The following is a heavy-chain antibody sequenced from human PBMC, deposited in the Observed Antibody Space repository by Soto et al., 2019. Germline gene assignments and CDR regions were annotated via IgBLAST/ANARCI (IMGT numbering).Heavy chain of an antibody. J-gene: IGHJ1*01. V-gene: IGHV1-18*01. CDR1: GYTITSYG. CDR2: ISAYNGNT. CDR3: ARDGIAVALFQH. D-gene: IGHD6-19*01. Sequence: ASVKVACKASGYTITSYGISWVRQATGQGLEWMGWISAYNGNTNYAQKLQGRVTMTTDTSTSTAYMELRSLRSDDTAVYYCARDGIAVALFQHWGQGTLVTVSS.